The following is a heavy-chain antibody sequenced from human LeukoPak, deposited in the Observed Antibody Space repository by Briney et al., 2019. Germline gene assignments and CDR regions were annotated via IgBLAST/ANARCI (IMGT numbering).Heavy chain of an antibody. CDR2: IYSGGDT. J-gene: IGHJ4*02. Sequence: GGSLRLSCAASGFTVSSNYMSWVRQAPGKGLEWVSVIYSGGDTYYADSVKGRFTISRDNSKNTLYLQMNSLRAEDTAVYYCARVKYGAGSYNFDYWGQGTLVTVSS. CDR3: ARVKYGAGSYNFDY. CDR1: GFTVSSNY. V-gene: IGHV3-53*01. D-gene: IGHD3-10*01.